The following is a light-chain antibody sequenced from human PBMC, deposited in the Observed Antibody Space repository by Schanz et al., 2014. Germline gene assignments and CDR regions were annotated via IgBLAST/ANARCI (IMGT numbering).Light chain of an antibody. CDR1: ESVGSN. CDR3: HQYINSPFT. CDR2: GTS. J-gene: IGKJ3*01. Sequence: EIVLTQSPGTLSLSPGERATLSCWASESVGSNLAWHQQKPGQAPRLLIYGTSIRATGIPDRFSGSGSGTDFTLTISRLEPEDFAVYYCHQYINSPFTFGPGTKLDLK. V-gene: IGKV3-20*01.